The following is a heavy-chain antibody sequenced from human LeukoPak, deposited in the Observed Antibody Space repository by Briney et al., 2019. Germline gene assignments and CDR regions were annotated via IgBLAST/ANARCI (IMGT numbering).Heavy chain of an antibody. Sequence: GGSLRLSCAASGFTFNNYAMNWVRQAPGKGLEWVSVISGSGGTTYYADSVKGRFTISRDSSKNTLYLQMNSLRAEDTAVYYCARGLLGTNWGANREGIDYWGQGTLVTVSS. V-gene: IGHV3-23*01. CDR2: ISGSGGTT. D-gene: IGHD7-27*01. CDR3: ARGLLGTNWGANREGIDY. CDR1: GFTFNNYA. J-gene: IGHJ4*02.